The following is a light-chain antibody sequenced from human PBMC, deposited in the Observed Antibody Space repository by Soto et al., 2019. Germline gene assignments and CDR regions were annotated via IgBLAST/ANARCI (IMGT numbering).Light chain of an antibody. Sequence: SYELTQPPSVSVSPGQTASITCSGDNLGDKYVCWYQQRAGQSPVLVIYLDTKRPSGIPERFSGSNSGNTATLTISGTQAMDEADYYCQAWDIDTGVFGGGTKLTVL. CDR2: LDT. J-gene: IGLJ2*01. CDR3: QAWDIDTGV. CDR1: NLGDKY. V-gene: IGLV3-1*01.